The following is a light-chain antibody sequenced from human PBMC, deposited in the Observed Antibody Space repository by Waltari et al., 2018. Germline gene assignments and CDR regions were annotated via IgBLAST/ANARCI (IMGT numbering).Light chain of an antibody. CDR1: QSVSNH. Sequence: EKVMTQSPATPPVSPGERATLTCRASQSVSNHLAWYQQRPGQAPRLLIYGASSRAAGVPARFSGSGSGTEFTLSIDSLQSEDFALYFCQQYNSWPFTFGPGTQVDIK. J-gene: IGKJ3*01. CDR3: QQYNSWPFT. V-gene: IGKV3-15*01. CDR2: GAS.